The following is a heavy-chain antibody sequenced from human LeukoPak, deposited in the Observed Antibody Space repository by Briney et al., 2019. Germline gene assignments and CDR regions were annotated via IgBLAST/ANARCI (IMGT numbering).Heavy chain of an antibody. Sequence: PSETLSLTCAVYGGSFSGYYWSWIRQPPGKGLEWIGEINHSGSTNYNPSLKSRVTISVDTSKNQFSLKLSSVTAADTAVYYCARRLRFLECTYFDYWGQGTLVTVSS. CDR2: INHSGST. CDR3: ARRLRFLECTYFDY. J-gene: IGHJ4*02. V-gene: IGHV4-34*01. CDR1: GGSFSGYY. D-gene: IGHD3-3*01.